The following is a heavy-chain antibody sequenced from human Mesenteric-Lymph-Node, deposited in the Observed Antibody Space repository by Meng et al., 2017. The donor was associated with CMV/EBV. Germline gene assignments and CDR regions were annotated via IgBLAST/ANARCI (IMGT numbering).Heavy chain of an antibody. Sequence: SETLSLTCAVYGGSFSGYYWSWIRQPPGKGLEWIGEINHSGSTNYNPSLKSRVTISVDTSKNQFSLKLSSVTAADTAVYYCARETEGQGWFDPWGQGTLVTVSS. J-gene: IGHJ5*02. CDR2: INHSGST. CDR1: GGSFSGYY. D-gene: IGHD1-14*01. V-gene: IGHV4-34*01. CDR3: ARETEGQGWFDP.